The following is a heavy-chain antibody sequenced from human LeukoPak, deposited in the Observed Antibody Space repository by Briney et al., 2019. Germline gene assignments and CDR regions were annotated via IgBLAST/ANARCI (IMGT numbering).Heavy chain of an antibody. J-gene: IGHJ5*02. D-gene: IGHD5-18*01. Sequence: GGSLRLSCAASVFTFSDYNMSWVRQAPGKGLEWVSDISSSGSTIYYADSVKGRFTISRDNAKNTLYLQMNSLRADDTAVYYCARDRDVDTAMVLFDPWGQVTLVTLSS. CDR1: VFTFSDYN. CDR3: ARDRDVDTAMVLFDP. CDR2: ISSSGSTI. V-gene: IGHV3-11*01.